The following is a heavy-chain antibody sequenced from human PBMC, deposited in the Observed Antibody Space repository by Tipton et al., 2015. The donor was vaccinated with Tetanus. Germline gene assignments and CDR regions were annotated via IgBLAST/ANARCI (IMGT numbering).Heavy chain of an antibody. D-gene: IGHD3-22*01. V-gene: IGHV1-2*02. CDR3: ARDRGDYIYYGMDV. Sequence: QLVQSGAEVKKPGASVKVSCKASGYTFTSYGISWVRQAPGQGLEWMGWIDPNSGGTVYAQKFQGRVPMTRDTSISTAYMELRSLRSDDTAVHYCARDRGDYIYYGMDVWGPGTTVTVS. CDR1: GYTFTSYG. CDR2: IDPNSGGT. J-gene: IGHJ6*02.